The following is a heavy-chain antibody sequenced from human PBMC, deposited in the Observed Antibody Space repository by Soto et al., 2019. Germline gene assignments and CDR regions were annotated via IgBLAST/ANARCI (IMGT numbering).Heavy chain of an antibody. CDR3: ARGTRVGWNTNWFDP. CDR1: EFIFNNYW. CDR2: IKPDGSDK. V-gene: IGHV3-7*01. J-gene: IGHJ5*02. Sequence: EVQLVESGGGLVQPGESLRLSCAASEFIFNNYWMTWVRQAPEKGLEWVASIKPDGSDKYYLDSVKGRFTISRDNAKNSRYLQMDGLRADDTAVYFCARGTRVGWNTNWFDPWGQGTLVTVSS. D-gene: IGHD1-1*01.